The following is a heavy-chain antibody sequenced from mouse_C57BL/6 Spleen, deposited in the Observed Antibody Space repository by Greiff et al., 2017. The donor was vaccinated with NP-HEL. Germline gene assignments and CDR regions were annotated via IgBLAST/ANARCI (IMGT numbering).Heavy chain of an antibody. Sequence: VQLQQSGPELVKPGASVKISCKASGYAFSSSWMNWVKQRPGKGLEWIGRIYPGDGDTNYNGKFKGKATLTADKSSSTAYMQLSSLTSEDSAVYFCAREDLLWYPFDYWGHSTTLTVSS. V-gene: IGHV1-82*01. D-gene: IGHD1-1*02. CDR2: IYPGDGDT. CDR1: GYAFSSSW. J-gene: IGHJ2*01. CDR3: AREDLLWYPFDY.